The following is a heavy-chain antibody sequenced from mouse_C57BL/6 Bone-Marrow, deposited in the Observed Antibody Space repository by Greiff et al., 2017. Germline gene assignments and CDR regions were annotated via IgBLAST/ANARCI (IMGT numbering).Heavy chain of an antibody. Sequence: ECGGDLVKPGGSLKLSCAASGFTFSSYGMSWVRQTPDKRLEWVATISSGGSYTYYPDSVKGRFTISRDNAKNTLYLQMSSLKSEDTAMYYCARRAMVTTPYYFDYWGQGTTLTVSS. CDR2: ISSGGSYT. CDR3: ARRAMVTTPYYFDY. J-gene: IGHJ2*01. CDR1: GFTFSSYG. D-gene: IGHD2-2*01. V-gene: IGHV5-6*02.